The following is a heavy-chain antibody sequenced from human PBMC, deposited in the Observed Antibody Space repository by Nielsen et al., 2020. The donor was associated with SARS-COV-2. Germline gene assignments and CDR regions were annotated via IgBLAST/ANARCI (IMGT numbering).Heavy chain of an antibody. CDR2: IYYIGGT. CDR3: ARETATGFLGTVDS. V-gene: IGHV4-31*03. D-gene: IGHD2-21*02. Sequence: SETLSLTCSVSGGSISSVPYYWTWIRQHPGKGLEWIGYIYYIGGTYYNPSLKSRVNISLDTSKNQFSLQLNSVTAADTAVHFCARETATGFLGTVDSWGTGTTVTVPS. CDR1: GGSISSVPYY. J-gene: IGHJ6*04.